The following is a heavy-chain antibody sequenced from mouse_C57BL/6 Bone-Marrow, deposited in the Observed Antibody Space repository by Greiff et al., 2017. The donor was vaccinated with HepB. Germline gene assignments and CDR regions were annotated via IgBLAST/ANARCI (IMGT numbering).Heavy chain of an antibody. CDR1: GYTFTSYG. J-gene: IGHJ3*01. CDR2: IYPRSGNT. CDR3: ARGRCYYYGSRPWFAY. V-gene: IGHV1-81*01. Sequence: VKLMESGAELARPGASVKLSCKASGYTFTSYGISWVKQRTGQGLVWIGEIYPRSGNTYYNEKFKGKATLTAEKSSSTAYMELRSLTSEDSVVYFCARGRCYYYGSRPWFAYWGQGTLVTVSA. D-gene: IGHD1-1*01.